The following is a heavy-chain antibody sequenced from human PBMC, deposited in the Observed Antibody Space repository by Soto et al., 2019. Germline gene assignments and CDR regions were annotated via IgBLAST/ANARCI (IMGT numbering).Heavy chain of an antibody. D-gene: IGHD3-22*01. Sequence: GGSLRLSCTASGLIFSNYGMDWVRQAAGKRPEWVSSISSGGEYIDYADSVKGRLTISRDNANNILYLQLNSLRAEDTAVYYCARSPPGGYHYYYGMDVWGQGTTVTVSS. CDR2: ISSGGEYI. J-gene: IGHJ6*02. CDR3: ARSPPGGYHYYYGMDV. CDR1: GLIFSNYG. V-gene: IGHV3-21*06.